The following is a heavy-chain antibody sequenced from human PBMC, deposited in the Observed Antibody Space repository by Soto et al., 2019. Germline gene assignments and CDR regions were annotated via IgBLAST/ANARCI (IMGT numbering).Heavy chain of an antibody. Sequence: GGSLRLSCAASGFTFSSYSMNWVRQAPGKGLEWVSSISSSSSYIYYADSVKGRFTISRDNAKNSLYLQMNSLRAEDTAVYYCASPWDYHDAFDIWGQGTMVTVSS. CDR1: GFTFSSYS. CDR2: ISSSSSYI. CDR3: ASPWDYHDAFDI. V-gene: IGHV3-21*01. J-gene: IGHJ3*02. D-gene: IGHD1-26*01.